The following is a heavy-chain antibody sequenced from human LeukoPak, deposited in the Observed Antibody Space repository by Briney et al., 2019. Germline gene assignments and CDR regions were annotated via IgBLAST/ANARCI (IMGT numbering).Heavy chain of an antibody. CDR2: IYYSGST. V-gene: IGHV4-39*07. D-gene: IGHD4-17*01. CDR1: GGSISSSSYY. J-gene: IGHJ5*02. Sequence: SETLSLTCTVSGGSISSSSYYWGWIRQPPGKGLEWIGSIYYSGSTNYNSSLKSRVTISVDTSKNQFSLKLSSVTAADTAVYYCARFGRKMTAVKRGPNWFDPWGQGTLVTVSS. CDR3: ARFGRKMTAVKRGPNWFDP.